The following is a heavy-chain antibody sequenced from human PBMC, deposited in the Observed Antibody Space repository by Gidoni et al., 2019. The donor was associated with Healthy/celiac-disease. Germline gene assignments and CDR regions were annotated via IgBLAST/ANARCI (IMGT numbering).Heavy chain of an antibody. CDR1: GYTLTELP. CDR2: FDPEDGET. V-gene: IGHV1-24*01. J-gene: IGHJ4*02. CDR3: ATVRLSVAVAGTGYYFDY. Sequence: QLPLVQSGAEVKKPGASVKVSCKVSGYTLTELPMHWVRQAPGKGLEWMGGFDPEDGETIYAQKFQGRVTMTEDTSTDTAYMELSSLRSEDTAVYYCATVRLSVAVAGTGYYFDYWGQGTLVTVSA. D-gene: IGHD6-19*01.